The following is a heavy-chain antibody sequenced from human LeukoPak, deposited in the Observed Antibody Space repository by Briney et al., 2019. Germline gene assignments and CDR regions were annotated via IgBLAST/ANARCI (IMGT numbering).Heavy chain of an antibody. Sequence: GGSLRLSCAASGFTFSSYVMSWVRQAPGKGLEWVSGIVGSGGRTYYRDSVKGRFTISRDNSKNTLYLQMNSLRAEDSAVYYCARDLDTVTPFDYWGQGTRVTVSS. CDR2: IVGSGGRT. V-gene: IGHV3-23*01. D-gene: IGHD4-17*01. CDR3: ARDLDTVTPFDY. J-gene: IGHJ4*02. CDR1: GFTFSSYV.